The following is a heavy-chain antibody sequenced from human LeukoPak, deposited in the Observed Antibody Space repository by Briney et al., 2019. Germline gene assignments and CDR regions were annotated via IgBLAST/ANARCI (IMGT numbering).Heavy chain of an antibody. CDR1: GFTFSSFA. Sequence: SGGSLRLSCTASGFTFSSFAMSWVRQAPGKGLEWVSTISGSGGTTNYADSVKGRSTFSRDNSKNTLYLQMNSLRAEDTAVYYCAKDLPDYGDYIEGYWGQGTLVTVSS. D-gene: IGHD4-17*01. CDR2: ISGSGGTT. V-gene: IGHV3-23*01. J-gene: IGHJ4*02. CDR3: AKDLPDYGDYIEGY.